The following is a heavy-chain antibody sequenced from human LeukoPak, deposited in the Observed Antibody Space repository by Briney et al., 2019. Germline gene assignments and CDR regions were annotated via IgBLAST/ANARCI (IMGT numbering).Heavy chain of an antibody. CDR3: VNQISGWVY. CDR2: SSSNGGST. Sequence: GGSLRLSCSASGFTFSTLPMHWVRQAPGKGLEYVSGSSSNGGSTYYADSAKGRFIVSRDNSKNTLYLQMSSLRPEDTAVYYCVNQISGWVYWGQGTLVTVSS. J-gene: IGHJ4*02. D-gene: IGHD6-19*01. V-gene: IGHV3-64D*06. CDR1: GFTFSTLP.